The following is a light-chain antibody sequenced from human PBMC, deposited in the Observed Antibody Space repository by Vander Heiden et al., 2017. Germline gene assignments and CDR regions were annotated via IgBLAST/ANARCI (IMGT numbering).Light chain of an antibody. Sequence: QSALTQPASVSGSPGQSITISCARTRRAVGYYNYCSWYQQHPSKAPKLMIYEVSNRPAGVSTRFSGSKSANTASLTISALQAEDEADYYCTSYTRSTTWVFGGGTKLTVL. J-gene: IGLJ3*02. CDR1: RRAVGYYNY. CDR3: TSYTRSTTWV. CDR2: EVS. V-gene: IGLV2-14*01.